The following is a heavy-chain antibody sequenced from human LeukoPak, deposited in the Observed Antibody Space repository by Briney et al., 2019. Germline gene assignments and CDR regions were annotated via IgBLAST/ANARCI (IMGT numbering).Heavy chain of an antibody. CDR1: GGTFISYA. CDR2: IIPIFGTA. CDR3: AREPEARGYYYYYMDV. V-gene: IGHV1-69*05. Sequence: SVKVSCKASGGTFISYAISWVRQAPGQGLEWMGRIIPIFGTANYAQKFQGRVTITTDESTSTAYMELSSLRSEDTAVYYCAREPEARGYYYYYMDVWGKGTTVTVSS. J-gene: IGHJ6*03.